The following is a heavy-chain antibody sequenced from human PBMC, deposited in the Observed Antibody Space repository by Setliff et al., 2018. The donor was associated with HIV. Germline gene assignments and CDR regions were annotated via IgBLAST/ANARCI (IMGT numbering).Heavy chain of an antibody. CDR2: IIPLFGTP. CDR3: AGSKGITSGYFDS. J-gene: IGHJ4*02. V-gene: IGHV1-69*13. CDR1: GGTFSSGA. D-gene: IGHD2-15*01. Sequence: SVKVSCKTSGGTFSSGAISWIRQAPGEGPELMGGIIPLFGTPTYSQKFQGRASITADESTSAVYTELSSLRSEDTAVYYCAGSKGITSGYFDSWGQGTLVTVSS.